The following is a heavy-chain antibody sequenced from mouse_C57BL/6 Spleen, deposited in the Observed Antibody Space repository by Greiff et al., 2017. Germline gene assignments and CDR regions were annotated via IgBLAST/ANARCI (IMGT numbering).Heavy chain of an antibody. CDR2: IDPSDSET. V-gene: IGHV1-52*01. D-gene: IGHD2-2*01. Sequence: QVHVKQPGAELVRPGSSVKLSCKASGYTFTSYWMHWVKQRPIQGLEWIGNIDPSDSETHYNQKFKDKATLTVDKSSSTAYMQLSSLTSEDSSVYYCASIYYGYDDWYFDVWGTGTTVTVSS. J-gene: IGHJ1*03. CDR1: GYTFTSYW. CDR3: ASIYYGYDDWYFDV.